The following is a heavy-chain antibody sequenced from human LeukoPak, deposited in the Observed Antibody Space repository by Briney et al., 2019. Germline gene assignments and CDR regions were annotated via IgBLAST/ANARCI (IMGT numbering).Heavy chain of an antibody. CDR2: INHSGST. Sequence: SETLSLTCAVYGGSFSGYYWSWIRQPPGKGLEWIGEINHSGSTNYNPPLKSRVTISVDTSKNQFSLKLSSVTAADTAVYYCARARDGIAVAGTSARYYFDYWGQGTLVTVSS. V-gene: IGHV4-34*01. CDR1: GGSFSGYY. D-gene: IGHD6-19*01. CDR3: ARARDGIAVAGTSARYYFDY. J-gene: IGHJ4*02.